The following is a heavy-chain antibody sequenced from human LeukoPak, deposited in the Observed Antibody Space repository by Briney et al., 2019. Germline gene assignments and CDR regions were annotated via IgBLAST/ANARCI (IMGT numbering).Heavy chain of an antibody. V-gene: IGHV1-18*01. CDR1: GYTFTSYG. D-gene: IGHD4-23*01. CDR3: ARDRGVVTPNYWLDP. Sequence: ASVKVSCKASGYTFTSYGISWVRQAPGQGLEWMGWISAYNGNTNYAQKLQGRVTMTTDTSTSTAYMELRSLRSDDTAVYYCARDRGVVTPNYWLDPWGQGTLVTVSS. CDR2: ISAYNGNT. J-gene: IGHJ5*02.